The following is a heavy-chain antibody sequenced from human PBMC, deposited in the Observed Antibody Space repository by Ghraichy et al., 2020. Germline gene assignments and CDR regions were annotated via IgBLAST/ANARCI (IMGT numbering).Heavy chain of an antibody. J-gene: IGHJ5*02. V-gene: IGHV3-23*01. D-gene: IGHD5-24*01. CDR3: AKDQSRLHTHNWFDP. Sequence: GESLNISCAASGFTFSSYAMSWVRQAPGKGLEWVSAISGSGGSTYYADSVKGRFTISRDNSKNTLYLQMNSLRAEDTAVYYCAKDQSRLHTHNWFDPWGQGTLVTVSS. CDR1: GFTFSSYA. CDR2: ISGSGGST.